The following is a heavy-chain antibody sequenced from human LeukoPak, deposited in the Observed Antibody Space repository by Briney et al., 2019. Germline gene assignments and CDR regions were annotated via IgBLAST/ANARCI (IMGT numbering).Heavy chain of an antibody. J-gene: IGHJ5*02. V-gene: IGHV4-59*01. Sequence: SETLSLTCTVSGGSISSYYWSWIRQPPGKGLEWIGYIYYSGSTNYNPSLKSRVTISVDTSKNQFSLKLSSVTAADTAVYYCARLRYSSSSFRWFDPWGQGTLVTVSS. CDR1: GGSISSYY. D-gene: IGHD6-13*01. CDR3: ARLRYSSSSFRWFDP. CDR2: IYYSGST.